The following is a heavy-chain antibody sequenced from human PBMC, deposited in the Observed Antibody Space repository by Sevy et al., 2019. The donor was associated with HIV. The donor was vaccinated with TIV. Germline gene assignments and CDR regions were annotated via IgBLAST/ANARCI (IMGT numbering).Heavy chain of an antibody. D-gene: IGHD3-16*01. V-gene: IGHV3-48*01. CDR3: ARGVQIYTLDP. CDR2: ISSSSSTI. CDR1: GFTFSSYS. J-gene: IGHJ5*02. Sequence: GGSLRLSCAASGFTFSSYSMNWVRQAPGKGLEWVSYISSSSSTIYYADSVKGRFTISRDNAKNSLYLQMNSLRAEDTAVYYCARGVQIYTLDPWGRGTLVTVSS.